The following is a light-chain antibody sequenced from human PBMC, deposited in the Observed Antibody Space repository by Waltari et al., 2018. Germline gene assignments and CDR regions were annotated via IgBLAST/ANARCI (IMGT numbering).Light chain of an antibody. J-gene: IGKJ2*01. Sequence: DVQLTQSPSSLSASVGYRVTISCRASQNIDIYLNWYQQKPGKAPNLLIYGASNLQSGVPSRFSGSGSGTDFTLTISSLQPEDFASFYCQQTSITPRTFGQGTKLEI. V-gene: IGKV1-39*01. CDR3: QQTSITPRT. CDR1: QNIDIY. CDR2: GAS.